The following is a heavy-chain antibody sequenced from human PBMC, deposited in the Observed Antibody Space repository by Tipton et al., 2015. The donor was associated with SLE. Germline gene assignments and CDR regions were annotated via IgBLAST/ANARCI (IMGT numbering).Heavy chain of an antibody. CDR2: IYYSGST. V-gene: IGHV4-59*01. D-gene: IGHD5-18*01. Sequence: LSCTVSGGSISSYYWSWIRQPPGKGLEWIGYIYYSGSTNYNPSLKSRVTISVDTSKNQFSLKLSSVTAADTAVYYCASQRGYSYGVDYWGQGTLVTVSS. CDR3: ASQRGYSYGVDY. CDR1: GGSISSYY. J-gene: IGHJ4*02.